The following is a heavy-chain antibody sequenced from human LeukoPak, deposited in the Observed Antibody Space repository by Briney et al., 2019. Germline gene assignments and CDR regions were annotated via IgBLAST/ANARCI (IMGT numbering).Heavy chain of an antibody. D-gene: IGHD3-22*01. Sequence: ASVKVSCKASGYTFTSYYMHWVRQAPGQGIEWMGIINPSGGSTSYAQKFQGRVTMTRDTSTSTVYMELSSLRSEDTAVYYCARTHVNYYDSSGYYPPLDYWGQGTLVTVSS. J-gene: IGHJ4*02. CDR2: INPSGGST. CDR1: GYTFTSYY. CDR3: ARTHVNYYDSSGYYPPLDY. V-gene: IGHV1-46*01.